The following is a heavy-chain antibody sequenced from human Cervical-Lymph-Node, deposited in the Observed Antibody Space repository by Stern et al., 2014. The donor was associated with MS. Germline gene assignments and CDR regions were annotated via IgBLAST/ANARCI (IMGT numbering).Heavy chain of an antibody. CDR3: ARQTTAWASDV. CDR2: IYPGDSET. J-gene: IGHJ4*02. CDR1: GFKFSIYW. V-gene: IGHV5-51*01. Sequence: VQLVQSGAELIRPGESLKISCKGSGFKFSIYWSAWVRQMPGKGLEWMGIIYPGDSETRYSPSVQGPVTMSDDKSTSTAYLQWSSLNASATAMYFCARQTTAWASDVWGQGTLVTVSS. D-gene: IGHD1-14*01.